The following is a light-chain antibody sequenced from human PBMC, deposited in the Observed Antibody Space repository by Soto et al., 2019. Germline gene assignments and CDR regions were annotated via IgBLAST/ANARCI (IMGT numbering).Light chain of an antibody. CDR2: KIS. CDR3: MQSVPLPSITFGQGTRLSIT. V-gene: IGKV2-30*01. CDR1: HILVDSGGNTY. J-gene: IGKJ5*01. Sequence: VVMTQSPLSLPVTLGQPASISCTSSHILVDSGGNTYFNWYQLRPGQPPRRLIYKISNRDSGVPDRFSGSGSGTDFTLKISRVEAEDVGVYYCMQSVPLPSITFGQGTRLSITFGQGTRLEIK.